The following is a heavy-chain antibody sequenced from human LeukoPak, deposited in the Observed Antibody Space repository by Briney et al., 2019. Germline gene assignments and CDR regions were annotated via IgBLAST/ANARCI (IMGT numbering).Heavy chain of an antibody. V-gene: IGHV3-7*01. J-gene: IGHJ4*02. CDR3: ARGGRGYSYENYFDY. Sequence: GGSLRLSCAAAGFSFSSYWMSWVRQAPGKRLEWVANIKQDGSEKYYVDSGRGRFTISRDNADNSLYLQMNSLRVEDTAVYYCARGGRGYSYENYFDYWGQGTLVTVSS. CDR1: GFSFSSYW. D-gene: IGHD5-18*01. CDR2: IKQDGSEK.